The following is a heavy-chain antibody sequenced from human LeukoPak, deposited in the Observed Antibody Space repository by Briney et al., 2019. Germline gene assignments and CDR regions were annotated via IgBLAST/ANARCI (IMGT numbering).Heavy chain of an antibody. J-gene: IGHJ4*02. CDR1: GFTFSSYE. D-gene: IGHD4-11*01. Sequence: RGGSLRLSCAASGFTFSSYEMNWVRQAPGKGLEWVSYISSSGSNIYYADSVKGRFTISRDNAKDSLYLQMNSLRAEDTAVYYCARLYTPSYWGQGTLVTVSS. CDR2: ISSSGSNI. CDR3: ARLYTPSY. V-gene: IGHV3-48*03.